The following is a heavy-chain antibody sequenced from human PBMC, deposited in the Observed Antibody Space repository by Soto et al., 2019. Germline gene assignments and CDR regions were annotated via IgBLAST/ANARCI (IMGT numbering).Heavy chain of an antibody. V-gene: IGHV1-18*01. J-gene: IGHJ3*02. Sequence: ASVKVSFKASGYTFTSYGISWVRQAPGQGLEWMGWISAYNGNTNYAQKLQGRVTMTTDTSTSTAYMELRSLRSDDTAVYYCARDRIDVVVVAATLKDDAFDIWGQGTMVTVSS. CDR1: GYTFTSYG. D-gene: IGHD2-15*01. CDR2: ISAYNGNT. CDR3: ARDRIDVVVVAATLKDDAFDI.